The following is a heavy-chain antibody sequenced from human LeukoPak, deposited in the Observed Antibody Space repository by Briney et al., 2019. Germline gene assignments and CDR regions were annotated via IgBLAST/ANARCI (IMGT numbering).Heavy chain of an antibody. V-gene: IGHV3-21*01. CDR2: ISSSSTYI. J-gene: IGHJ4*02. CDR1: GFTFSSYS. CDR3: AREFDTSQIQVGTDY. Sequence: PGGSLRLSCAASGFTFSSYSMNWVRQAPGKGLEWVSSISSSSTYIFYADSVKGRFTISRDNAKNSLYLQLNSLRAEDTAVFYCAREFDTSQIQVGTDYWGQGTPVTVSS. D-gene: IGHD1-1*01.